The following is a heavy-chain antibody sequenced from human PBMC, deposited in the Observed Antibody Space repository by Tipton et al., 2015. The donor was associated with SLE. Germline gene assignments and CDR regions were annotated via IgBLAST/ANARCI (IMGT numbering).Heavy chain of an antibody. CDR3: ARDPLTGDPFDY. J-gene: IGHJ4*02. Sequence: SLRLSCAASGFTFSSYSMNWVRQAPGKGLEWVSSISSSSSYIYYADSVKGRFTISRDNAKNSLYLQMNSLRAEDTAVYYCARDPLTGDPFDYWGQGTLVTV. CDR2: ISSSSSYI. V-gene: IGHV3-21*01. D-gene: IGHD7-27*01. CDR1: GFTFSSYS.